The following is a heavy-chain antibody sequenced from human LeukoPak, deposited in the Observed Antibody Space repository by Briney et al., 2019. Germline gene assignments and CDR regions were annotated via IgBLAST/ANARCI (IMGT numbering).Heavy chain of an antibody. Sequence: SETLSLTCTVSGGSTSSYYWSWIRQPAGKGLEWIGRIYTSGSTNYNPSLKSRVTMSVDTSKNQFSLKLSSVTAADTAVYYCASLTYYYDSSGYYDWYFQHWGQGTLVTVSS. CDR1: GGSTSSYY. J-gene: IGHJ1*01. CDR2: IYTSGST. CDR3: ASLTYYYDSSGYYDWYFQH. V-gene: IGHV4-4*07. D-gene: IGHD3-22*01.